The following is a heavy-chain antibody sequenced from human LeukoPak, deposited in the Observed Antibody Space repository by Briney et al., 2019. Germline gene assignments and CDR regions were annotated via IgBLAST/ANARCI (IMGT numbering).Heavy chain of an antibody. V-gene: IGHV3-21*01. CDR2: ISSSSSYI. Sequence: GGSLRLSCAASGFTFSSYSMNWVRQAPGKGLEWVSSISSSSSYIYYADSVKGRFTISRDNAKNSLYLQINSVRPKDTAVYYWARDPKTYYYDSSGRSRGVFDYGGRGPLLTVSS. J-gene: IGHJ4*02. CDR3: ARDPKTYYYDSSGRSRGVFDY. CDR1: GFTFSSYS. D-gene: IGHD3-22*01.